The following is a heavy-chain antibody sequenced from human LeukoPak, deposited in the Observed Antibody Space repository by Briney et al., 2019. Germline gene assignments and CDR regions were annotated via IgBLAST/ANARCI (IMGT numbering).Heavy chain of an antibody. J-gene: IGHJ6*04. V-gene: IGHV3-23*01. D-gene: IGHD3-10*02. Sequence: QSGGSLRLSCAASGFTFDDYGMSWVRQAPGKGLDWVSAISGSGANTYYADSVKGRFTISRDNAKNSLYLQMNSLRAEDTAVYYCAELGITMIGGVWGKGTTVTISS. CDR3: AELGITMIGGV. CDR2: ISGSGANT. CDR1: GFTFDDYG.